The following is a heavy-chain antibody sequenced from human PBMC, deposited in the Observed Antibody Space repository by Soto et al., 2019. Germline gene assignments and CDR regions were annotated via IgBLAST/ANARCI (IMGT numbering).Heavy chain of an antibody. CDR2: IYYSGST. D-gene: IGHD6-13*01. Sequence: SETLSLTCTVSGGSISSGGYYWSWIRQHPGKGLEWIGYIYYSGSTYYNPSLKSRVTISVDTSKNQFSLKLSSVTAADTAVYYCASSALAAAGTGWFDPWGPGTLVTVSS. V-gene: IGHV4-31*03. CDR3: ASSALAAAGTGWFDP. J-gene: IGHJ5*02. CDR1: GGSISSGGYY.